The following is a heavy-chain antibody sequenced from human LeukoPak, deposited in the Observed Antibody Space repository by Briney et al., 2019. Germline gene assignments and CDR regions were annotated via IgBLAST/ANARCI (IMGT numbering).Heavy chain of an antibody. CDR1: GFTLSSYA. CDR3: TRGSSGGTIFGVVSPLDY. D-gene: IGHD3-3*01. CDR2: IRSKAYGGTT. Sequence: PGRSLRLSCAASGFTLSSYAMHWVRQAPGKGLEWVGFIRSKAYGGTTEYAASVKGRFTISRDDSKSIAYLQMNSLKTEDTAVYYCTRGSSGGTIFGVVSPLDYWGQGTLVTVSS. V-gene: IGHV3-49*04. J-gene: IGHJ4*02.